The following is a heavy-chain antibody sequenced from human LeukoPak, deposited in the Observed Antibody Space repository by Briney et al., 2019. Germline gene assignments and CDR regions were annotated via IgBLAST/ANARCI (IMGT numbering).Heavy chain of an antibody. V-gene: IGHV4-59*01. D-gene: IGHD3-9*01. Sequence: SETLSLTCTVSGGSISSYYWSWIRQPPGKGLEWIGYIYYSGSTNYNPSLKSRVTISVDTSKDQFSLKLSSLTAADTAVYYCARVLRYFDWLPPGGIDVWGQGTTVTVSS. CDR2: IYYSGST. CDR1: GGSISSYY. J-gene: IGHJ6*02. CDR3: ARVLRYFDWLPPGGIDV.